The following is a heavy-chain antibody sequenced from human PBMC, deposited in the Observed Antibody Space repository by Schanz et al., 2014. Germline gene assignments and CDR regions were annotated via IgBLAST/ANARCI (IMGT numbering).Heavy chain of an antibody. D-gene: IGHD2-15*01. V-gene: IGHV3-48*01. CDR1: GFTVSSNH. J-gene: IGHJ6*02. CDR3: AKGMGYCSGGTCYDCYYYGLDV. CDR2: ISSSGTTI. Sequence: EGQLAESGGGLVQPGGSLRLSCAVSGFTVSSNHMSWVRQAPGKGLEWVSYISSSGTTIYYADSVKGRFTISRDNSENTLYLQMNRLTADVTAVCHCAKGMGYCSGGTCYDCYYYGLDVWGQGTTVTVSS.